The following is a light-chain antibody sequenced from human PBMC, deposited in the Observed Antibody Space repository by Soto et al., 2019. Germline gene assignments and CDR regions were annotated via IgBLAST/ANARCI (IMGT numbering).Light chain of an antibody. Sequence: IQMTQSPSSLSASVGYRFTITCRASQSIVTYLNWYLQKPGKAPKLLIYAASNLQSGVPSRFSGSGSGTDFTLTIRSLQPEDFATYFCQQSYSTPPWTFGQGTKVDI. CDR1: QSIVTY. V-gene: IGKV1-39*01. J-gene: IGKJ1*01. CDR2: AAS. CDR3: QQSYSTPPWT.